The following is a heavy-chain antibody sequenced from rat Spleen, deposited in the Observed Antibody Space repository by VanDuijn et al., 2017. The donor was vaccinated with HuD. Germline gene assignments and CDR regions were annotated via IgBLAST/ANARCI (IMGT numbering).Heavy chain of an antibody. CDR1: GFTFSNYD. V-gene: IGHV5S13*01. D-gene: IGHD4-3*01. J-gene: IGHJ4*01. CDR3: ARHGRGERTYYYVMDA. CDR2: ISPSGRT. Sequence: EVQLVESGEGLVQPGRSLKLSCAASGFTFSNYDMAWVRQAPTKGLEWVASISPSGRTYYPDSVKGRFTISRDTAQNTLYLQMNSLRSEDTATYYCARHGRGERTYYYVMDAWGQGASVTVSS.